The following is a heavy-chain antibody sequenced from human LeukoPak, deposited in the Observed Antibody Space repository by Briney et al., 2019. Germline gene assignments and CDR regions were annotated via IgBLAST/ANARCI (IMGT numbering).Heavy chain of an antibody. D-gene: IGHD3-9*01. V-gene: IGHV3-7*01. J-gene: IGHJ4*02. CDR3: AREGMYYDILTGYYGY. CDR2: IKQDGSEK. Sequence: GGSLRLSCAASGFTFSSYWMSWVRQAPGKGLEWVANIKQDGSEKYYVDSVKGRFTISRDNAKNSLYLQMNSLRAEDTAVYYCAREGMYYDILTGYYGYWGQGTLVTVSS. CDR1: GFTFSSYW.